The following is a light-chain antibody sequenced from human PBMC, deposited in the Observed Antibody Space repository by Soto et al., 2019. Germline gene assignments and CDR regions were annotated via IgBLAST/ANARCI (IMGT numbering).Light chain of an antibody. CDR3: ESWVGHLV. CDR1: SGHSSYN. V-gene: IGLV4-60*03. CDR2: LEGSGSY. J-gene: IGLJ2*01. Sequence: QPVLTQSSSASASLGSSVKLTCTLSSGHSSYNIAWHQQQPGKAPRYLMKLEGSGSYNKGSGVPDRFSGSSSGADRYLTISNLQSEDEADYYCESWVGHLVFGGGSVLTV.